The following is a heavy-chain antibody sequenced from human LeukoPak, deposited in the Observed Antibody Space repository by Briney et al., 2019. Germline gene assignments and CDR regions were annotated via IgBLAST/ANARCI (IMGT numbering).Heavy chain of an antibody. CDR3: ARRDGYNSAVDY. CDR2: IYPGDSDI. CDR1: GYRFSNYW. J-gene: IGHJ4*02. Sequence: LGESLKISCKGSGYRFSNYWIGGVRQMPGKGLEWMGIIYPGDSDIRYSPSFQGQVTISVDKTINTAYQQWSSLKASDTAMYYCARRDGYNSAVDYWGQGTLVTVSS. V-gene: IGHV5-51*01. D-gene: IGHD5-24*01.